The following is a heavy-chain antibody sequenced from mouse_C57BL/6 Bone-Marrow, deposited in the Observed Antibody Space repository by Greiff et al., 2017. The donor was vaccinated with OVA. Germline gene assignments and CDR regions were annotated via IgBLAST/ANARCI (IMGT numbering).Heavy chain of an antibody. D-gene: IGHD3-2*02. CDR2: IHPSDSDT. CDR1: GYTFTSYW. V-gene: IGHV1-74*01. Sequence: VKLQQPGAELVKPGASVKVSCKASGYTFTSYWMHWVKQRPGQGLEWIGRIHPSDSDTNYNQKFKGKATLTVDKSSSTAYMQLSSLTSEDSAVYYCASQTAQATYYAMDYWGQGTSVTVSS. CDR3: ASQTAQATYYAMDY. J-gene: IGHJ4*01.